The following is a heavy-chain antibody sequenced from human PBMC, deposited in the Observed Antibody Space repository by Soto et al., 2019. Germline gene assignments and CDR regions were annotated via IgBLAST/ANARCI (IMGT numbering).Heavy chain of an antibody. D-gene: IGHD2-15*01. J-gene: IGHJ5*02. CDR1: SGSISSSNW. CDR3: ARVGHGDCSGGSCHESYWFDP. Sequence: QVQLQESGPGLVKPSGTLSLTCAVSSGSISSSNWWSWVRQPPGKGLEWIGEIYHSGSTNYNPSLMSRVTISVDKSKNQFSLKLSSVTAADTAVYYCARVGHGDCSGGSCHESYWFDPWGQGTLVTVSS. V-gene: IGHV4-4*02. CDR2: IYHSGST.